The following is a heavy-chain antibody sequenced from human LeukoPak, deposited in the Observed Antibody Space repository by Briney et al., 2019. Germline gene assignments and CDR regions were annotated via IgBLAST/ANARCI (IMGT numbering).Heavy chain of an antibody. CDR1: GGSFSGYY. D-gene: IGHD3-10*01. V-gene: IGHV4-34*01. J-gene: IGHJ4*02. Sequence: SETLSLTCAVYGGSFSGYYWSWIRQPPAKGLEWVGEINHSGSTNYNPSLKSRVTLSVDTSKNQFSLKLGAVTAADTAVYYRARHGNYYVSGSYYWGQGTLVTVSS. CDR3: ARHGNYYVSGSYY. CDR2: INHSGST.